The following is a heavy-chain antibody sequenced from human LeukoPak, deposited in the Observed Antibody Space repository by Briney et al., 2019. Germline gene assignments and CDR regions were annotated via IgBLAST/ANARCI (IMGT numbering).Heavy chain of an antibody. D-gene: IGHD5-18*01. CDR1: GFTFSSYG. CDR2: ISGSGGST. CDR3: AKEAVDTAMVTLGYYYYMDV. Sequence: GGSLRLSCAASGFTFSSYGMSWVRQAPGKGLEWVSAISGSGGSTYYADSVKGRFTISRDNSKNTLYLQMNSLRAEDTAVYYCAKEAVDTAMVTLGYYYYMDVWGKGTTVTISS. J-gene: IGHJ6*03. V-gene: IGHV3-23*01.